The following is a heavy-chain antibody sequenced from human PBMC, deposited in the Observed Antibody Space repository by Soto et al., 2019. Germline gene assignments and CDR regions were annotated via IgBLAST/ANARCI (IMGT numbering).Heavy chain of an antibody. Sequence: SETLSLTCAVYGGSFSGYYWSWIRQPPGKGLEWIGEINHSGSTNYNPSLKSRVAISVDTSKNQFSLKLSSVTAADTAVYYCARGRALITMVRARTGYYYGMDVWGQGTTVTVSS. CDR3: ARGRALITMVRARTGYYYGMDV. J-gene: IGHJ6*02. V-gene: IGHV4-34*01. CDR1: GGSFSGYY. CDR2: INHSGST. D-gene: IGHD3-10*01.